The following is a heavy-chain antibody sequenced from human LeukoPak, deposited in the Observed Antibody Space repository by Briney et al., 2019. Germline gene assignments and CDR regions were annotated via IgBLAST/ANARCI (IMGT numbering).Heavy chain of an antibody. V-gene: IGHV1-46*01. CDR1: GYTFTSYF. D-gene: IGHD2-2*01. J-gene: IGHJ4*02. CDR2: INPSTSGT. CDR3: ARDQHYQLPFDY. Sequence: ASVKVSCKASGYTFTSYFVHWVRQAPGQGLEWMGMINPSTSGTSYAQKFQGRVTMTWDTSTSTVYMELTSLRSEDTAVYYCARDQHYQLPFDYWGRGTLVTVSS.